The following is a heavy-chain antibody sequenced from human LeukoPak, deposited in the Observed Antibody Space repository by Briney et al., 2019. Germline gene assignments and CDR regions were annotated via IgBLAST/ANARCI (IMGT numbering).Heavy chain of an antibody. CDR2: IDSDGSRT. J-gene: IGHJ4*02. CDR3: TRTYGGFDY. D-gene: IGHD4-23*01. CDR1: GFTFSGYW. V-gene: IGHV3-74*01. Sequence: GGSLRLSCAASGFTFSGYWMHWVRQAPGKGLVWVSRIDSDGSRTTYAHSVKGRFTISRDNAKNTLYLQMNSLRAEDTAVYYCTRTYGGFDYWGQGTLVTVSS.